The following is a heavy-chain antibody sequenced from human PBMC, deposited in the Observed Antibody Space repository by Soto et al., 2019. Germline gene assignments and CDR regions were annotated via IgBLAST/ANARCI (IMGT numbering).Heavy chain of an antibody. CDR2: ITEDGSGT. Sequence: ESGGGLVQPGGSLRLSCAASGFNFSSYWMSWVRQAPGKGPVWVSRITEDGSGTTYADSVKGRFTVTRDNAKNTMYLQMSGLGAEDTAVYHCVRGTNGWRGMDYWGQGTLVTVSS. D-gene: IGHD2-8*01. CDR1: GFNFSSYW. J-gene: IGHJ4*02. V-gene: IGHV3-74*02. CDR3: VRGTNGWRGMDY.